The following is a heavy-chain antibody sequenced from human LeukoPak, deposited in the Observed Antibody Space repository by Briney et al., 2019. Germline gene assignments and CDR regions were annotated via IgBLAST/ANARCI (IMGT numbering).Heavy chain of an antibody. D-gene: IGHD3-3*01. Sequence: ASVKVSCKASGYTFTGYYMQWVRQAPGQGIERMGWIDPNSGTTKYAQKFQGSVTMTRDTSIRTAYMELISLTSDDTAVYYCAKVGSFTIFGVGAFDLWGQGTLVTVSS. CDR2: IDPNSGTT. V-gene: IGHV1-2*02. CDR1: GYTFTGYY. J-gene: IGHJ3*01. CDR3: AKVGSFTIFGVGAFDL.